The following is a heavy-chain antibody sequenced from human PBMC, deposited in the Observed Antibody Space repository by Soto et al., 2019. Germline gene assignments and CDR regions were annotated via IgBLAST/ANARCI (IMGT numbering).Heavy chain of an antibody. CDR2: IWYDGSNK. Sequence: QVPLVESGGGVAQPGRSLRLSCAASGFMFSSHGMHWIRQAPGKGLEWVAVIWYDGSNKYYADSVKGRFTISRDNSKNTLYLQMNSLSVEDTAVYYCGPDTLDYWGQGTLVTVSS. CDR1: GFMFSSHG. CDR3: GPDTLDY. V-gene: IGHV3-33*01. J-gene: IGHJ4*02.